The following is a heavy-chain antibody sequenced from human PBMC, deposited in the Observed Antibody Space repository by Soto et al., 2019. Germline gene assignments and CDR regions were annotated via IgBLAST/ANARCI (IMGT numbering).Heavy chain of an antibody. V-gene: IGHV1-2*04. J-gene: IGHJ3*02. D-gene: IGHD5-18*01. Sequence: ASVKVSCKASGYTLTGYYMHWVRQAPGQGLEWMGWINPNSGGTNYAQKFQGWVTMTRDTSISTAYMELSRLRSDDTAVYYCARSGIQLWFFDAFDIWGQGTMVTVSS. CDR2: INPNSGGT. CDR3: ARSGIQLWFFDAFDI. CDR1: GYTLTGYY.